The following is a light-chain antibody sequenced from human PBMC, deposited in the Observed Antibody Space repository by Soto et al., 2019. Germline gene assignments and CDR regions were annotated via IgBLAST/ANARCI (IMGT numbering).Light chain of an antibody. CDR2: DAY. CDR3: QQYHNWLT. J-gene: IGKJ4*01. Sequence: IVMTQSPATLSVSPGERGTLSCRASQNVNSNLAWYQQKPGQAPRLLIYDAYNRATGIPARFSGSGSGTDFTLTINSLQSEDFAVYYCQQYHNWLTFGGGTKV. CDR1: QNVNSN. V-gene: IGKV3-15*01.